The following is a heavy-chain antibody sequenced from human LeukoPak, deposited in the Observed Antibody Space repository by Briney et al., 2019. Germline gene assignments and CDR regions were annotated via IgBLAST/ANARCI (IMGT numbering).Heavy chain of an antibody. CDR3: VRGGRR. CDR2: ISSDGSNK. CDR1: GITFRTSW. J-gene: IGHJ4*02. V-gene: IGHV3-30*03. Sequence: GGSLRLSCAASGITFRTSWMSWVRQAPGKGLEWVAVISSDGSNKYYADSVKGRFTISRDNSRNTLYVQMDSVRAEDTALYYCVRGGRRWGQGILVTVSS.